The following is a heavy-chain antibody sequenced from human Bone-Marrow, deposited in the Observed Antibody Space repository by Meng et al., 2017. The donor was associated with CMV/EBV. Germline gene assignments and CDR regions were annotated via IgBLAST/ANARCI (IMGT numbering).Heavy chain of an antibody. CDR2: IHSGGNT. D-gene: IGHD3-3*01. J-gene: IGHJ6*02. CDR1: GFTFSSYS. CDR3: ARGGRSGLEWLPSGGMDV. V-gene: IGHV3-66*02. Sequence: GGSLRLSCAASGFTFSSYSMNWVRQAPGKGLEWVSVIHSGGNTYYADSVKGRFSISRDNSKNTLYLQMNSLRAEDTAVYYCARGGRSGLEWLPSGGMDVWGQGTTVTVSS.